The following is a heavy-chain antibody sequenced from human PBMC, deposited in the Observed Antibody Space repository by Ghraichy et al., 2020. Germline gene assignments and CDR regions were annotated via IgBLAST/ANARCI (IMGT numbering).Heavy chain of an antibody. CDR2: VTSAGAT. J-gene: IGHJ4*02. V-gene: IGHV3-23*01. D-gene: IGHD4-17*01. Sequence: LSLTCAASGFTFSRHTMTWVRQAPGAGLVWVSSVTSAGATYYADSVKGRFTISRDNSKSTLYLQMNTLRADDTAVYYCARGANFNGDLDYWGQGTLVTVSS. CDR3: ARGANFNGDLDY. CDR1: GFTFSRHT.